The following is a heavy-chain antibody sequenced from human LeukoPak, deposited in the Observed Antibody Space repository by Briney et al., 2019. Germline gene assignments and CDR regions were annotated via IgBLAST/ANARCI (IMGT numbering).Heavy chain of an antibody. Sequence: PGESLKISCKGSGYSFTSYWITWVRQMPGKGLEWMGRIDPSDSYTNYSPSFQGHVTISADKSITTAYLQWSSLKASDTAMYYCARRMTPGTSFDYWGQGTLVTVSS. V-gene: IGHV5-10-1*01. CDR1: GYSFTSYW. J-gene: IGHJ4*02. CDR2: IDPSDSYT. CDR3: ARRMTPGTSFDY. D-gene: IGHD4-17*01.